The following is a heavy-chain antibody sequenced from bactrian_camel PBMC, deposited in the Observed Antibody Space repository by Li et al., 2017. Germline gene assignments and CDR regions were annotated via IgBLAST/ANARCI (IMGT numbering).Heavy chain of an antibody. CDR3: AADPLAKRACNLVRGDYKY. CDR1: GYTSRRIC. J-gene: IGHJ4*01. CDR2: FASSGTT. Sequence: HVQLVESGGGSVQAGGSLRLSCVASGYTSRRICMGWFRQAPGKEREGVARFASSGTTDYADSVKGRFTISQDNAKKTLYLQMNSLEPEDSAMYYCAADPLAKRACNLVRGDYKYWGQGTQVTVS. D-gene: IGHD1*01. V-gene: IGHV3S53*01.